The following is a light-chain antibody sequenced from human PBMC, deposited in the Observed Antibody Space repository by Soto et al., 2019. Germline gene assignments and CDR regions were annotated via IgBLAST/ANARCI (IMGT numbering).Light chain of an antibody. J-gene: IGKJ1*01. CDR1: QTVTSDY. CDR2: GAF. V-gene: IGKV3-20*01. CDR3: QHYDDAVWT. Sequence: ELVLTQSPGTLSLAPAERATLSCRASQTVTSDYLTWYQQKPGQAPRLLIYGAFLAATGTPDRFSGSGSGTDFTLTISRLESEDIAVYYCQHYDDAVWTFGQGTKVDI.